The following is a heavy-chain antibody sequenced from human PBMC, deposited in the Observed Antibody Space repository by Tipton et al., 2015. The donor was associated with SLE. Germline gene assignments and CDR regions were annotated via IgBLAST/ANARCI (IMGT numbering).Heavy chain of an antibody. D-gene: IGHD2-2*01. CDR2: IKSKTDGGTT. CDR1: GFTFSNAW. J-gene: IGHJ4*02. Sequence: GSLRLSCAASGFTFSNAWMSWVRQAPGKGLEWVGRIKSKTDGGTTDYAAPVKGRFTISRDDSKNTLYLQMNSLKTEDTAVYYCTTGIVVVPAALYYFDYWGQGTLVTVSS. CDR3: TTGIVVVPAALYYFDY. V-gene: IGHV3-15*01.